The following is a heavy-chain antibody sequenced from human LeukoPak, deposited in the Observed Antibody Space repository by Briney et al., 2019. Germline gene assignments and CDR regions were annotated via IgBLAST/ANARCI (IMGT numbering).Heavy chain of an antibody. J-gene: IGHJ4*02. Sequence: GGSLRLSCVASGFTFNDHGMHWVRQAPGKGLEWLAFIRYDGTDESYGASVRGRLTISRDDSLNTVYLQMDSLGHDDTAVYYCARWALPREAWGQGTLVTVSS. D-gene: IGHD5-24*01. CDR3: ARWALPREA. V-gene: IGHV3-30*02. CDR2: IRYDGTDE. CDR1: GFTFNDHG.